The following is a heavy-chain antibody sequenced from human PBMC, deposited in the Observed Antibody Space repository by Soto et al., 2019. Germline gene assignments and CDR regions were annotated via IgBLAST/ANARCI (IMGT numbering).Heavy chain of an antibody. Sequence: SETLSLSCTVSGGSISSYSWSWIRQRTGKGLEWIGYIYYSGSTNYNPSLKSRVTISVDTSKNQFSLKLSSVTAADTAVYYCARGYLLEMATIVYYFDYWGQGTLVTVSS. D-gene: IGHD5-12*01. CDR3: ARGYLLEMATIVYYFDY. V-gene: IGHV4-59*01. J-gene: IGHJ4*02. CDR2: IYYSGST. CDR1: GGSISSYS.